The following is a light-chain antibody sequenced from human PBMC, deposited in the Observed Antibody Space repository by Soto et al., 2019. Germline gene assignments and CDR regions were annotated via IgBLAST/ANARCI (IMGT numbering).Light chain of an antibody. V-gene: IGKV3-15*01. Sequence: EIVMTQSPATLSVSPGERATLSCRASQSISSNLAWYQQKPGQAPRLLIYDASTRAAGVPARFSGSGSGTEFPLTISSLQSEDFAVYYCQQYNNCPPKYTFCQGTKLEIK. J-gene: IGKJ2*01. CDR2: DAS. CDR3: QQYNNCPPKYT. CDR1: QSISSN.